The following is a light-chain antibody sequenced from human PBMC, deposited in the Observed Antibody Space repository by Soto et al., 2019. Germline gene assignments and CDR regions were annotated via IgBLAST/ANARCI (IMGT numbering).Light chain of an antibody. CDR2: GAS. CDR1: QSVSSFY. Sequence: EIVLTQSPGTVSLSPGERATLSCRASQSVSSFYLAWYQQRPGQAPRLLIYGASRRATGIPDRFSGSGSGTDFTLTISSLEPEDFAVYFCQQYGTSPRTFGQGTKLEIK. J-gene: IGKJ2*01. CDR3: QQYGTSPRT. V-gene: IGKV3-20*01.